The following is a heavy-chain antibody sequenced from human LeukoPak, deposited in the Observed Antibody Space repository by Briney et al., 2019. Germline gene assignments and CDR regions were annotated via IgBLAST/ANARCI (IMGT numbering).Heavy chain of an antibody. CDR1: GFTFSNYG. D-gene: IGHD1-1*01. J-gene: IGHJ4*02. Sequence: GGSLTLSCAASGFTFSNYGMHWVRQPPAKGLDWVGVIWNDGSNIYHADSVKGRFTISRDNSKSTLYLQMNNLRAEDTAVYYCARDALVQRERTYYFDCWGQGTLVTVSS. CDR3: ARDALVQRERTYYFDC. V-gene: IGHV3-33*01. CDR2: IWNDGSNI.